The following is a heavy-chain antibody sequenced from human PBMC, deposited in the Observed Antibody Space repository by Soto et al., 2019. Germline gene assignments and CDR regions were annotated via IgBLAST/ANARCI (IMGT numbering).Heavy chain of an antibody. CDR3: ARLYYDFWSGPPLDYYHMDV. Sequence: SETLSLTCAVSSGSISSSNWWSWVRPPPGKGLEWIGEIYHSGSTNYNPSLKSRVTISVDKSKNQFSLKLSSVTAADTAVYYCARLYYDFWSGPPLDYYHMDVWGKGTTVTVSS. D-gene: IGHD3-3*01. CDR1: SGSISSSNW. CDR2: IYHSGST. V-gene: IGHV4-4*02. J-gene: IGHJ6*03.